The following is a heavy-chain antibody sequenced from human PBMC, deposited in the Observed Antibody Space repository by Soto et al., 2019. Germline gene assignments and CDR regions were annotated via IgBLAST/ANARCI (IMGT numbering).Heavy chain of an antibody. CDR1: GYSFTSYW. Sequence: GESLKISCKGSGYSFTSYWIGWVRQMPGKGLEWMGIIYPGDSDTRYSPSFQGQVTISADKSISTAYLQWSSLKASDTAMYYCARRVRYYGSGSYSDWFDPWGQGTLGTVSS. CDR2: IYPGDSDT. J-gene: IGHJ5*02. D-gene: IGHD3-10*01. V-gene: IGHV5-51*01. CDR3: ARRVRYYGSGSYSDWFDP.